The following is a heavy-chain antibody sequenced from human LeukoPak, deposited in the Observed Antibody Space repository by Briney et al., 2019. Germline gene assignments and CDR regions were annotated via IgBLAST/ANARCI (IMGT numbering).Heavy chain of an antibody. CDR3: ARGFRVYYGSGSYPPAWFDP. V-gene: IGHV4-59*01. CDR2: IYYSGST. J-gene: IGHJ5*02. CDR1: GGSISSYY. D-gene: IGHD3-10*01. Sequence: SETLSLTCTVSGGSISSYYWSWIRQPPGKGLEWIGYIYYSGSTNYNPSLKSRVTISVDTSKNQFSLKLSSVTAAGTAVYYCARGFRVYYGSGSYPPAWFDPWGQGTLVTVSS.